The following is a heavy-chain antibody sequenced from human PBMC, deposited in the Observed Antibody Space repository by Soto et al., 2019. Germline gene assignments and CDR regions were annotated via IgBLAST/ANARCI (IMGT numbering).Heavy chain of an antibody. V-gene: IGHV3-48*01. J-gene: IGHJ6*02. CDR1: GFTFSSYD. CDR2: ISSTSRAI. CDR3: ARDDATMARNSGTDV. D-gene: IGHD5-18*01. Sequence: EVQLVESGGGLVQPGGSLRLSCAASGFTFSSYDMSWVRQAPGQGLEWVSYISSTSRAIYYADSVQGRFTISRDNAKNSLYLPLNSLRPEDTAVYYCARDDATMARNSGTDVWGQGTTVTVSS.